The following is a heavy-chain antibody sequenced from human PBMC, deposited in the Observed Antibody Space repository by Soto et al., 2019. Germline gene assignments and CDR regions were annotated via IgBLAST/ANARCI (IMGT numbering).Heavy chain of an antibody. CDR1: GFTFSSYA. CDR2: ISYDGSNK. Sequence: QVQLVESGGGVVQPGRSLRLSCAASGFTFSSYAMHWVRQAPGKGLEWVAVISYDGSNKYYADSVKGRFTISRDNFKNRLCEQMNSLRAEDTAMYYGARDVPVYGSSLSYYGMDVWGQGTTVTVSS. V-gene: IGHV3-30-3*01. D-gene: IGHD6-6*01. J-gene: IGHJ6*02. CDR3: ARDVPVYGSSLSYYGMDV.